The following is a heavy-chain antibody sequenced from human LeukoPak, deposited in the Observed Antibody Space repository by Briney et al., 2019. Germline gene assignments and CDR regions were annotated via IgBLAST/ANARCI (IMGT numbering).Heavy chain of an antibody. V-gene: IGHV1-2*02. CDR2: INPNSGGT. D-gene: IGHD6-19*01. J-gene: IGHJ6*02. CDR1: GYTFTGYY. CDR3: ARGLQQWLVRVDYGMDV. Sequence: ASVKVSCKASGYTFTGYYMHWVRQAPRQGLEWMGWINPNSGGTNYAQKFQGRVTMTRDTSISTAYMELSRLRSDDTAVYYCARGLQQWLVRVDYGMDVWGQGTTVTVSS.